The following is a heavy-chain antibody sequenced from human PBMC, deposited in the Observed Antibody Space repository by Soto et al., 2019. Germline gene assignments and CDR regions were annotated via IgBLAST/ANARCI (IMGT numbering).Heavy chain of an antibody. D-gene: IGHD2-2*01. CDR3: ARIFYRCSSTSCYEFYYYGMDV. CDR1: GFSLSTSGMC. V-gene: IGHV2-70*01. J-gene: IGHJ6*02. Sequence: SGPTLVNPTQTLTLTCTFSGFSLSTSGMCVSWIRQPPGKALEWLALIDWDDDKYYSTSLKTRLTISKDTPKNQVVLTMTNMDPVDTATYYCARIFYRCSSTSCYEFYYYGMDVWGQGTTVTVSS. CDR2: IDWDDDK.